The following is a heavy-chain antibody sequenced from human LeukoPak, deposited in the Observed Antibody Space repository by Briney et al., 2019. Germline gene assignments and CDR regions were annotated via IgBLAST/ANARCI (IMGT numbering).Heavy chain of an antibody. V-gene: IGHV4-59*01. CDR1: GGSISSYY. CDR3: ARGTYYYGSGSPSLDY. CDR2: IYYSGST. J-gene: IGHJ4*02. Sequence: SETLSLTCTVSGGSISSYYWSWIRQPPGKGLEWIGYIYYSGSTNYNPSFKSRVTISVDTSKNQFSLKLSSVTAADTAVYYCARGTYYYGSGSPSLDYWGQGTLVTVSS. D-gene: IGHD3-10*01.